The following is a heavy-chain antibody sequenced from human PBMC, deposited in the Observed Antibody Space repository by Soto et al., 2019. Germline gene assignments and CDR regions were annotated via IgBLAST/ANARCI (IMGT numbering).Heavy chain of an antibody. CDR2: IDPSDSYT. CDR3: ARPWGYYGSGSPYYYYGMDV. V-gene: IGHV5-10-1*01. J-gene: IGHJ6*02. D-gene: IGHD3-10*01. CDR1: GYSFTSYW. Sequence: GESLKISCKGSGYSFTSYWISWVRQMPGKGLEWMGRIDPSDSYTNYSPSFQGHVTISADKSISTAYLQWSSLKASDTAMYYCARPWGYYGSGSPYYYYGMDVWGQGTTVNVS.